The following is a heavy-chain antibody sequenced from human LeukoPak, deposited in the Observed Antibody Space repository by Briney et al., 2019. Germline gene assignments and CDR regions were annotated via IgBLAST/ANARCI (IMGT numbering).Heavy chain of an antibody. J-gene: IGHJ4*02. CDR3: AKLNDFWSGYYGH. CDR1: GFTFSSYA. V-gene: IGHV3-23*01. CDR2: ISGRGGST. Sequence: PGGSLRLSCAASGFTFSSYAMSWVRQAPGKGLEWVSAISGRGGSTYYADSVKGRFTISRDNSKNTLYLQMNSLRAEDTAVYYCAKLNDFWSGYYGHWGQGTLVTVSS. D-gene: IGHD3-3*01.